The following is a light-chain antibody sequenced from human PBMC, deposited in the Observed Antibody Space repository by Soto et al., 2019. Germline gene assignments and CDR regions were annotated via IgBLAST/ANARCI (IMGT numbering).Light chain of an antibody. Sequence: DIQMTQSPSTLCASVGDRVTITSRASESISSWLAWYQEKPGKAPKLLIYKASSLEIGVQSRFSGSGSETEFTFTISSLQPDDFATYYCQQYNSYSYTFGQGTKLEIK. CDR1: ESISSW. J-gene: IGKJ2*01. CDR2: KAS. CDR3: QQYNSYSYT. V-gene: IGKV1-5*03.